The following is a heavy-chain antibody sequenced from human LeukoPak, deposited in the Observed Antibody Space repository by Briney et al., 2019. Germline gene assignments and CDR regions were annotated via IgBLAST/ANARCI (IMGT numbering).Heavy chain of an antibody. V-gene: IGHV1-24*01. CDR3: ATDGPYCSSTSCYFH. D-gene: IGHD2-2*01. Sequence: ASVKVSCKVSGYTLTELSMHWVRQAPGKGLEGMGGFDPEDGETIYAQKFQGRVTMTEDTSTDTAYMELSSLRSEDTAVYYCATDGPYCSSTSCYFHWGQGTLVTVSS. CDR1: GYTLTELS. J-gene: IGHJ4*02. CDR2: FDPEDGET.